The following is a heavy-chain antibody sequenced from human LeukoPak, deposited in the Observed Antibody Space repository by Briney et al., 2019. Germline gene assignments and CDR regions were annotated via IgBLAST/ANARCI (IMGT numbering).Heavy chain of an antibody. J-gene: IGHJ6*03. D-gene: IGHD6-19*01. Sequence: SETLSLTCTVSGDSMSTHYWTWVRQPAGKRLDWVGRIYPTGSTNYNPSLKSRVTISVDTSKNQFSLKLSSVTAADTAVYYCARGRIAVAGKGNYYYMDVWGKGTTVTVSS. CDR1: GDSMSTHY. CDR3: ARGRIAVAGKGNYYYMDV. V-gene: IGHV4-4*07. CDR2: IYPTGST.